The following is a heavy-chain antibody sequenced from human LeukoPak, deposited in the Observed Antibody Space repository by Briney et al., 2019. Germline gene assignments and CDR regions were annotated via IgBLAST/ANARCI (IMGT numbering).Heavy chain of an antibody. Sequence: PSETLSLTCTVSGGSISSSSYYWGWIRQPPGKGLEWIGSIYYSGGTYYNPSLKSRVTISVDTSKNQFSLKLSSVTAADTAVYYCARHGSRGYSYGYLAWGQGTLVTVSS. D-gene: IGHD5-18*01. V-gene: IGHV4-39*01. CDR2: IYYSGGT. CDR1: GGSISSSSYY. CDR3: ARHGSRGYSYGYLA. J-gene: IGHJ4*02.